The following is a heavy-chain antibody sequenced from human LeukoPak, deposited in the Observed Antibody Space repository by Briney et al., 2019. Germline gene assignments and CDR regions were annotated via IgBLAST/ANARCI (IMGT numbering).Heavy chain of an antibody. CDR3: VGAEYYYYYMDV. Sequence: PGGSLRLSCAASGFTFSSYEMNWVRQAPGKGLEWVAVISYDGSNKYYADSVKGRFTISRDNSKNTLYLQMNSLRAEDTAVYYCVGAEYYYYYMDVWGKGTTVTVSS. CDR1: GFTFSSYE. CDR2: ISYDGSNK. V-gene: IGHV3-30*03. J-gene: IGHJ6*03.